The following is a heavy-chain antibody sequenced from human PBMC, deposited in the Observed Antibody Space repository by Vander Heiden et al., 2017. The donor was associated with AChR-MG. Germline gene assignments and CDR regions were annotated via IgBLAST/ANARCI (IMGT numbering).Heavy chain of an antibody. J-gene: IGHJ3*02. V-gene: IGHV3-15*01. CDR3: TTPDIVVVLHDPYAFDI. Sequence: EVQLVESGGGLVKPGGSLRLSCAASGFTFSNAWMSWVRQAPGKGLEWVGRIKSKTDGGTTDYAAPVKGRFTISRDDSKNTLYLQMNSLKTEDTAVYYCTTPDIVVVLHDPYAFDIWGQGTMVTVSS. D-gene: IGHD2-15*01. CDR1: GFTFSNAW. CDR2: IKSKTDGGTT.